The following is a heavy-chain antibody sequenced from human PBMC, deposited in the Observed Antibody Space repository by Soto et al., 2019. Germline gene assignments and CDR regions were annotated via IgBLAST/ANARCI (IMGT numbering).Heavy chain of an antibody. CDR2: MFHGATT. V-gene: IGHV4-38-2*02. CDR1: GYSISSGYY. D-gene: IGHD6-6*01. J-gene: IGHJ4*02. CDR3: ARDPGIAARPFDY. Sequence: SETLSLTCAVSGYSISSGYYWGWIRQPPGQGLEWIGSMFHGATTYYSPSLKSRVTISVDTSRNQLSLRLTSVTAADTAVYYCARDPGIAARPFDYWGQGTLVTV.